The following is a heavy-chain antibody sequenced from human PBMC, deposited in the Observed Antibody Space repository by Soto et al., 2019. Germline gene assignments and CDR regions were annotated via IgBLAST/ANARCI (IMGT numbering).Heavy chain of an antibody. CDR3: ARDRSTYGGGGTGEVKENWFDP. CDR1: GGSISRYY. D-gene: IGHD2-8*01. CDR2: AYYSGDT. V-gene: IGHV4-59*01. J-gene: IGHJ5*02. Sequence: SETLSLTCSVSGGSISRYYWSWIRQPPGNGLEWIGYAYYSGDTGYNPSLQSRVTMAVDTSKNQVSLKLTSVTAADTAVYYCARDRSTYGGGGTGEVKENWFDPWGQGALVTVSS.